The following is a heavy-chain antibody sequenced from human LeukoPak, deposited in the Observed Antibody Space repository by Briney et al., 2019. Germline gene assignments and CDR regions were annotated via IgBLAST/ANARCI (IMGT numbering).Heavy chain of an antibody. Sequence: ASVKVSCKASGYTFTGYYMHWVRQAPGQGLEWMGWINPNSGGTNYAQKLQGRVTMTTDTSTSTAYMELRSLRSDDTAVYYCARDPDYYDSSGQPYWGQGTLVTVSS. CDR2: INPNSGGT. D-gene: IGHD3-22*01. CDR3: ARDPDYYDSSGQPY. J-gene: IGHJ4*02. V-gene: IGHV1-2*02. CDR1: GYTFTGYY.